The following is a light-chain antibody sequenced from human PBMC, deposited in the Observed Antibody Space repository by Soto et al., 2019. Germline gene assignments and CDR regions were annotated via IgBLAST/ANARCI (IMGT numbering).Light chain of an antibody. Sequence: DIQMTQSPSFVSASVGDRVTITCRASQGISRWLAWYQQRPGKAPELLIYGASSSKSGVPARFSGSGSGTDFTLTISSLQPEDFAIYYCQQDNNLPLTFGPGTRLEIK. CDR1: QGISRW. CDR2: GAS. V-gene: IGKV1-12*01. CDR3: QQDNNLPLT. J-gene: IGKJ5*01.